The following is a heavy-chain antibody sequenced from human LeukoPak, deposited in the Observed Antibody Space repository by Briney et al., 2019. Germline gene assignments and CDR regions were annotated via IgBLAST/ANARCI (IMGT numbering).Heavy chain of an antibody. CDR2: INHSGNT. V-gene: IGHV4-34*01. Sequence: SETLSLTCAVYGGSFSGYYWSRIRQAPGKGLEWIGEINHSGNTNYNPSLKSRVTISVDTSKNQFSLKLSPVTAADTAVYYCARHVWLQPFDYWGQGTLVTVSS. CDR1: GGSFSGYY. CDR3: ARHVWLQPFDY. J-gene: IGHJ4*02. D-gene: IGHD3-9*01.